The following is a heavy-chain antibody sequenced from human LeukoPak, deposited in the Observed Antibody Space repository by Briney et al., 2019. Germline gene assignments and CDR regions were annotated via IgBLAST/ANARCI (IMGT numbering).Heavy chain of an antibody. CDR1: GFTFSSYA. CDR3: AKDGSRQWLEGVLSYYFDY. V-gene: IGHV3-23*01. J-gene: IGHJ4*02. Sequence: GGSLRLSCAASGFTFSSYALSWVRQAPGKGLEWVSAISGSGTGTYYADSVKGRFTISRDNSKNTLYLQMNNLRAEDTAVYYCAKDGSRQWLEGVLSYYFDYWGQGTLVTVSS. CDR2: ISGSGTGT. D-gene: IGHD6-19*01.